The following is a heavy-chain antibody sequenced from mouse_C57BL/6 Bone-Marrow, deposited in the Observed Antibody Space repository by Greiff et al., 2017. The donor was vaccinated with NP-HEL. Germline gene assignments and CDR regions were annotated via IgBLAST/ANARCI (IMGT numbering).Heavy chain of an antibody. V-gene: IGHV1-54*01. D-gene: IGHD3-2*02. J-gene: IGHJ3*01. CDR3: ARRLDSSGRSWFAD. CDR2: INPGSGGT. CDR1: GYAFTNYL. Sequence: QVQLQQSGAELVRPGTSVKVSCKASGYAFTNYLIEWVKQRPGQGLEWIGVINPGSGGTNYNEKFKGKATLTADKSFSTAYRQLSSQPSEDSAVYFCARRLDSSGRSWFADWGQGALVTVSA.